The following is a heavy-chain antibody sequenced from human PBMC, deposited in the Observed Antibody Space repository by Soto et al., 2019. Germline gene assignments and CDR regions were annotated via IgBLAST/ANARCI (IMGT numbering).Heavy chain of an antibody. CDR1: GGSISSGGYS. Sequence: PSETLSLTCAVSGGSISSGGYSWSWIRQPPGKGLEWIGYIYHSGSTYYNPSLKSRVTISVDRSKKQFSLKLSSVTAADTAVYNFARVRHSSGWYSDWFDPWGKGTLVTVS. CDR2: IYHSGST. CDR3: ARVRHSSGWYSDWFDP. J-gene: IGHJ5*02. D-gene: IGHD6-13*01. V-gene: IGHV4-30-2*01.